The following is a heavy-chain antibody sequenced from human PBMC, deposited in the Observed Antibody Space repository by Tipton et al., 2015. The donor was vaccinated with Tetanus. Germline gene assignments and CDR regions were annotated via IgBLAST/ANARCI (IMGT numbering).Heavy chain of an antibody. CDR2: ISGGGDGT. V-gene: IGHV3-23*01. D-gene: IGHD2-2*02. Sequence: SLRLSCVASGFTFSSYAMGWVRQAPGEGLEWVSTISGGGDGTYFADSVKGRFSISRDDSRNTLYLQMSSLRAEDTAVYYCAKGRSSSTSCYNYWGQGTLVTVSS. CDR3: AKGRSSSTSCYNY. CDR1: GFTFSSYA. J-gene: IGHJ4*02.